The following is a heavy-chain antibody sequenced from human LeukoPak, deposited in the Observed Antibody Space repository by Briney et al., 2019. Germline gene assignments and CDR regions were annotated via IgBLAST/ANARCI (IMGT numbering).Heavy chain of an antibody. Sequence: GGSLRLSCAASGFTFSSYSMNWVRQAPGKGLEWVSSISSSSSYIYYADSVKGRFTISRDNAKNSLYLQMSSLRAEDTAVYYCARPMRLFSPPYYYGMDVWGQGTTVIVSS. V-gene: IGHV3-21*01. CDR2: ISSSSSYI. CDR3: ARPMRLFSPPYYYGMDV. CDR1: GFTFSSYS. J-gene: IGHJ6*02. D-gene: IGHD3-22*01.